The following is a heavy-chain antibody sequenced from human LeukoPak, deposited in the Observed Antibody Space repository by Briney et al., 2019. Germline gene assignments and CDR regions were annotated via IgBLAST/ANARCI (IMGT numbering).Heavy chain of an antibody. CDR1: GYTFTGYH. J-gene: IGHJ6*02. D-gene: IGHD1-14*01. CDR3: ARGTDYYYGMDV. Sequence: ASVKVSCKASGYTFTGYHMHWVQQAPGQGLEWMGRINPNSGDTNYAQKFQGRVTITADESTSTAYMELSSLRSEDTAVYYCARGTDYYYGMDVWGQGTTVTVSS. CDR2: INPNSGDT. V-gene: IGHV1-2*06.